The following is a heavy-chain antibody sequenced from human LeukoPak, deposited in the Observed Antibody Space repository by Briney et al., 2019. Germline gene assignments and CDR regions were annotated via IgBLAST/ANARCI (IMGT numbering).Heavy chain of an antibody. CDR3: AKAAYPGYSGYDTNAFDI. V-gene: IGHV3-9*01. Sequence: GGSLRLSCAASGFNFDDYAMHWVRQAPGKGLEWVSGISWNSGSIGYADSVKGRFTISRDNAKNSLYLQMNSLRAEDTALYYCAKAAYPGYSGYDTNAFDIWGQGTMVTVSS. J-gene: IGHJ3*02. CDR2: ISWNSGSI. CDR1: GFNFDDYA. D-gene: IGHD5-12*01.